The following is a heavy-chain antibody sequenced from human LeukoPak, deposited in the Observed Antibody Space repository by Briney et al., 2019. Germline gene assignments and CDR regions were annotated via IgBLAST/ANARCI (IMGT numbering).Heavy chain of an antibody. CDR1: GLTFRAYW. Sequence: GGSLRLSCVASGLTFRAYWMSWVRQAPGKGLEWVAIINQDGSGTSYVDSVKGRFTISRDNTKDSLYLHVNILRAEDTAVYYCARADWGSIDYWGQGTLVTVSS. V-gene: IGHV3-7*01. CDR3: ARADWGSIDY. D-gene: IGHD7-27*01. J-gene: IGHJ4*02. CDR2: INQDGSGT.